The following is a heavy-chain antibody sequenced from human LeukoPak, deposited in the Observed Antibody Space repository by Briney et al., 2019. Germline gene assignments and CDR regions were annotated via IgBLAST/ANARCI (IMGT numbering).Heavy chain of an antibody. D-gene: IGHD6-13*01. CDR2: IKSKTDGGTT. CDR3: TTDLASSSWYRPGY. V-gene: IGHV3-15*01. J-gene: IGHJ4*02. CDR1: GFXISNYG. Sequence: GGSLRLSCAGSGFXISNYGINWVRQAPGKGREWVGRIKSKTDGGTTDYAAPVKGRFSISRDDSINTMHLQMNSLKNEDTAVYYCTTDLASSSWYRPGYWGQGSLVTVSS.